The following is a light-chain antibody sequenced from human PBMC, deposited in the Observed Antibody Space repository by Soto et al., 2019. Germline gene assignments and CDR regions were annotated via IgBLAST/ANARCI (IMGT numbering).Light chain of an antibody. CDR1: QSVSSN. CDR3: QQYNNWPAGT. J-gene: IGKJ1*01. V-gene: IGKV3-15*01. Sequence: EIAMTQSPATLSVSPGERATLSCRASQSVSSNLAWYQQKPGQAPRLLIYGASTRATGIPARFSGSGSGTEFTLTISRLPSEDFAVYYCQQYNNWPAGTFGQGTKV. CDR2: GAS.